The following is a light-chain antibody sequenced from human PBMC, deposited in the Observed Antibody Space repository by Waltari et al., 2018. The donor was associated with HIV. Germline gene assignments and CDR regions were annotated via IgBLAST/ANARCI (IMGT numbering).Light chain of an antibody. CDR2: EDS. J-gene: IGLJ3*02. V-gene: IGLV3-1*01. Sequence: SYELTQPPSVSVSPGQTASITCSGDKLGEKYACWYQQRPGQSPILVIFEDSKRPSGIPERFSSSNSGNTATLTISGTQAMDEADYYCQAWDRNIEGVFGGGTKLTVL. CDR3: QAWDRNIEGV. CDR1: KLGEKY.